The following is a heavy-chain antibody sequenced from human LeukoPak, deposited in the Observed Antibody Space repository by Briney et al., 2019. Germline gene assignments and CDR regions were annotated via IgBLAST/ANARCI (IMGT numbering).Heavy chain of an antibody. D-gene: IGHD1-26*01. CDR3: ARRGTYFGGFDY. Sequence: GGSLRLSCAASGFTFSNNDMSWFRQAPGKGLEGVSCISGSGDTTNYGDSVKGRFTISRDNTKNRLYLQMNSLRVEDTAVYYCARRGTYFGGFDYWGQGTLVTVPS. V-gene: IGHV3-23*01. J-gene: IGHJ4*02. CDR1: GFTFSNND. CDR2: ISGSGDTT.